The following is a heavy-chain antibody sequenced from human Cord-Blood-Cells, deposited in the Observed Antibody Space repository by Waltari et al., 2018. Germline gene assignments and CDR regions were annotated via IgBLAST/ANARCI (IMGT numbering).Heavy chain of an antibody. V-gene: IGHV1-69*01. D-gene: IGHD3-10*01. Sequence: QVQLVQSGAEVKKPGSSVKVSCKASGGTFSSYAISWVRQAPGQGLEWMGGIILIFGTANYAQKFQGRVTITADESTSTAYMELSSLRSEDTAVYYCARDQGGYYYGSGSGTFDYWGQGTLVTVSS. CDR2: IILIFGTA. J-gene: IGHJ4*02. CDR3: ARDQGGYYYGSGSGTFDY. CDR1: GGTFSSYA.